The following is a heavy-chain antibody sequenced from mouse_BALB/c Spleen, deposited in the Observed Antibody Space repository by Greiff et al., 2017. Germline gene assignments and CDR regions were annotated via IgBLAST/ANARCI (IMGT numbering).Heavy chain of an antibody. CDR1: GFALSSYE. CDR3: ARHHYFDY. CDR2: ISSGGGST. J-gene: IGHJ2*01. Sequence: EVKVEESGGGLVKPGGSLKLSWAASGFALSSYEMSWVRQTPEKRLEWVAYISSGGGSTYYPDTVKGRFTISRDNAKNTLYLQMSSLKSEDTAMYYCARHHYFDYWGQGTTLTVSS. V-gene: IGHV5-12-1*01.